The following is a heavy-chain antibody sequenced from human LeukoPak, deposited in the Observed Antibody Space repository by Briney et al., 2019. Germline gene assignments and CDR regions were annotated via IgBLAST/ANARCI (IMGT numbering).Heavy chain of an antibody. J-gene: IGHJ4*02. CDR2: IKQDGSEK. V-gene: IGHV3-7*01. Sequence: PGGSLRLSCVPSGFTFSSHAMSWVRQAPGKGLEWVANIKQDGSEKYYVDSVKGRFTISRDNAKISLYLQMNSLRAEDTAVYYCAKNWGSLDYWGPGTLVTVSS. CDR3: AKNWGSLDY. D-gene: IGHD7-27*01. CDR1: GFTFSSHA.